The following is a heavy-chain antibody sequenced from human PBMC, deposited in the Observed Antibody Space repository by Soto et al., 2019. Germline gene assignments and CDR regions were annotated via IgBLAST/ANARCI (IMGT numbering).Heavy chain of an antibody. CDR3: TTDGPRLGARGYYYYYGMDV. CDR1: GFTFSNAW. D-gene: IGHD3-10*01. Sequence: GGSLRLSCAASGFTFSNAWMNWVRQAPGKGLEWVGRIKSKTDGGTTDYAAPVKGRFTISRDDSKNTLYLQMNSLKTEDTAVYYCTTDGPRLGARGYYYYYGMDVWGQGTTVTVSS. J-gene: IGHJ6*02. CDR2: IKSKTDGGTT. V-gene: IGHV3-15*07.